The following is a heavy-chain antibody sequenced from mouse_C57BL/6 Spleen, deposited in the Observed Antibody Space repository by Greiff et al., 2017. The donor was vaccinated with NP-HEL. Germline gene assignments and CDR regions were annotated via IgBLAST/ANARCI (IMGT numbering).Heavy chain of an antibody. V-gene: IGHV5-17*01. J-gene: IGHJ3*01. CDR1: GFTFSDYG. Sequence: EVQVVESGGGLVKPGGSLKLSCAASGFTFSDYGMHWVRQAPEKGLEWVAYISSGSSTIYYADTVKGRFTISRDNAKNTLFLQMTSLRSEDTAMYYCARGDSSGYLFAYWGQGTLVTVSA. CDR3: ARGDSSGYLFAY. D-gene: IGHD3-2*02. CDR2: ISSGSSTI.